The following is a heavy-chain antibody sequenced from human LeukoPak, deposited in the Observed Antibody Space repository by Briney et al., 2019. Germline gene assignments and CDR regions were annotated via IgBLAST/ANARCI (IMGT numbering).Heavy chain of an antibody. V-gene: IGHV3-30*04. Sequence: PGGSLRLSCAASRFTFSSYAIHWVRQAPGKGLEWVALISYDGSNKYYADSVKGRFTISRDNSKNTLYLQMSSLRAEDTAVYYCAKISAGVAVRGYFDSWGQGTLVTVSS. D-gene: IGHD6-19*01. CDR3: AKISAGVAVRGYFDS. CDR1: RFTFSSYA. J-gene: IGHJ4*02. CDR2: ISYDGSNK.